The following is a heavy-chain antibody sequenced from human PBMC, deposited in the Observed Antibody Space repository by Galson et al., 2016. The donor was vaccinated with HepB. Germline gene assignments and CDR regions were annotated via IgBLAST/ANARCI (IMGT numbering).Heavy chain of an antibody. CDR3: VRADCGGHALWAFDG. Sequence: SLRLSCAGSGFTFDDYGMSWVRQRPGKGLEWVAGSNWDGSNSAHADSVKGRFTIDKDNADDTLFMQMNSLRGDDTSLYFCVRADCGGHALWAFDGWGPGTKVTVSA. J-gene: IGHJ3*01. D-gene: IGHD4-23*01. CDR2: SNWDGSNS. V-gene: IGHV3-20*04. CDR1: GFTFDDYG.